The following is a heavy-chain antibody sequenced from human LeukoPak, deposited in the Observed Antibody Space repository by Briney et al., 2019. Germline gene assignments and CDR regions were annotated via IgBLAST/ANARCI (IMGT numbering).Heavy chain of an antibody. D-gene: IGHD3-22*01. CDR3: ARDWGYYYDSSGYYRRAPFDY. V-gene: IGHV3-33*01. CDR1: GFTFSSYG. J-gene: IGHJ4*02. Sequence: GGSLRLSCAASGFTFSSYGMHWVRQAPGKGLEWVAVIWYDGSNKYYADSVKGRFTISRDNSKNTLYLQMNSLRAEDTAVYYCARDWGYYYDSSGYYRRAPFDYWGQGTLVTVSS. CDR2: IWYDGSNK.